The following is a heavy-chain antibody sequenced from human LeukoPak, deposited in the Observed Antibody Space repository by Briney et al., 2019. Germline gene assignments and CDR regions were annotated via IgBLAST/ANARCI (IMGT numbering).Heavy chain of an antibody. CDR1: GFTFSNHG. D-gene: IGHD3-22*01. CDR3: AKANGYYSD. Sequence: GGSLRLSCAASGFTFSNHGMNWVRQAPGKGLEWVAGIRGNGDTTYYADSVKGRFTISRDNSKNTLSLQLSSLRAEDTAVYYCAKANGYYSDWGQGTLVTVSS. V-gene: IGHV3-23*01. J-gene: IGHJ4*02. CDR2: IRGNGDTT.